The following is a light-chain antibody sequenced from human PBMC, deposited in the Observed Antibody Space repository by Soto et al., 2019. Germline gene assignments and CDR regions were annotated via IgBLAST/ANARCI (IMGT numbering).Light chain of an antibody. J-gene: IGKJ3*01. CDR3: QRANSFPRT. CDR2: ATS. Sequence: DIQMTQSPYSVSASVGDRVTITCRASQGIDTALGWYQQKPGKAPKLLIYATSSLTRGVPSRFSGSTSGTDFTLTITSLQPEDSATYYCQRANSFPRTFGPGTKVEIQ. CDR1: QGIDTA. V-gene: IGKV1-12*01.